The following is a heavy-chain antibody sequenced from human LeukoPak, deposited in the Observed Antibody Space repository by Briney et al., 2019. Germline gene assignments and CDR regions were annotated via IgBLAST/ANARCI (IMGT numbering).Heavy chain of an antibody. J-gene: IGHJ4*02. CDR3: ARWGTGIAVAGHDY. Sequence: ASVKVSCKASGYTFTGYYMHWVRQAPGQGLEWMGWINPNSGGTNYAQKFQGRVTMARDTSISTAYMELSRLRSDDTAVYYCARWGTGIAVAGHDYWGQGTLVTVSS. D-gene: IGHD6-19*01. CDR1: GYTFTGYY. CDR2: INPNSGGT. V-gene: IGHV1-2*02.